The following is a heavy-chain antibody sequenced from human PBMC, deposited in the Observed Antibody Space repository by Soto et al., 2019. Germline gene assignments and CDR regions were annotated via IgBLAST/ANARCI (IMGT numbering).Heavy chain of an antibody. J-gene: IGHJ6*03. D-gene: IGHD2-15*01. Sequence: QVQLVQSGAEVKKPGASVKVSCKASGYTFTGYYMHWVRQAPGQGLEWMGWINPNSGGTNYAQKFQGWVTMTRDPSISTAYMELSRLRSDDTAVYYCARSADCSGGSCYSNYYYYMDVWGKGTTVTVSS. CDR3: ARSADCSGGSCYSNYYYYMDV. CDR1: GYTFTGYY. V-gene: IGHV1-2*04. CDR2: INPNSGGT.